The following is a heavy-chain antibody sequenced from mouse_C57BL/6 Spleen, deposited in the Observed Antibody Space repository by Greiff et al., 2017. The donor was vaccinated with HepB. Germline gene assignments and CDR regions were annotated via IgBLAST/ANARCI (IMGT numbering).Heavy chain of an antibody. V-gene: IGHV10-1*01. J-gene: IGHJ4*01. CDR1: GFSFNTYA. Sequence: DVMLVESGGGLVQPKGSLKLSCAASGFSFNTYAMNWVRQAPGKGLEWVARIRSKSNNYATYYADSVKDRFTISRDDSESMLYLQMNNLKTEDTAMYYCVKGNFGYYYAMDYWGQGTSVTVSS. D-gene: IGHD2-1*01. CDR3: VKGNFGYYYAMDY. CDR2: IRSKSNNYAT.